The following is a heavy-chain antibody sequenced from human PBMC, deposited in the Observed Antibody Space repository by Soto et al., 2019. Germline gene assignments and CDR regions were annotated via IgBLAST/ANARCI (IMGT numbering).Heavy chain of an antibody. Sequence: SETLSLTCTVSGGSISSYYWSWIRQPPGKGLEWIGYIYYSGSTNYNPSLKSRVTISVDTSKNQFSLKLSSVTAADTAVYYCARVDYDFWSGYQQPPNWFHPRGQGTLVTVSS. V-gene: IGHV4-59*01. J-gene: IGHJ5*02. CDR2: IYYSGST. CDR3: ARVDYDFWSGYQQPPNWFHP. CDR1: GGSISSYY. D-gene: IGHD3-3*01.